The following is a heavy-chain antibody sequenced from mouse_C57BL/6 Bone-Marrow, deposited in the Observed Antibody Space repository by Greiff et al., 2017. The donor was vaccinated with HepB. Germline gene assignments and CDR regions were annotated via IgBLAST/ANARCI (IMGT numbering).Heavy chain of an antibody. Sequence: QVQLQQPGAVLVRPWTSVKLSCKASGYTFTSYWMHWVKQRPGQGLEWIGVIDPSDSYTNYNQKFKGKATLTVDTSSSTAYMQLSSLTSEDSAVYYCASKGDYYGSSYWYFDVWGTGTTVTVSS. CDR3: ASKGDYYGSSYWYFDV. D-gene: IGHD1-1*01. CDR2: IDPSDSYT. J-gene: IGHJ1*03. CDR1: GYTFTSYW. V-gene: IGHV1-59*01.